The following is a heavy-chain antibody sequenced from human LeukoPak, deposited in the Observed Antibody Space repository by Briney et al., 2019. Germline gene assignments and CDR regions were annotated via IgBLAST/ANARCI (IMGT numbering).Heavy chain of an antibody. Sequence: PGGSLRLSCAASGFTFDDYAMSWVRQAPGKGLEWVSAISGSGGSTYYADSVKGRFTISRDNSKNTLYLQMNSLRAEDTAVYYCAKDREETLGGFDYWGQGTLVTVSS. D-gene: IGHD3-16*01. J-gene: IGHJ4*02. CDR1: GFTFDDYA. CDR2: ISGSGGST. V-gene: IGHV3-23*01. CDR3: AKDREETLGGFDY.